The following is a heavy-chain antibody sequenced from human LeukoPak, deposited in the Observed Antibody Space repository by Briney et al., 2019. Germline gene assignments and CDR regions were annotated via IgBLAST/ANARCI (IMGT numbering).Heavy chain of an antibody. CDR3: ARVVRGAVTSNCFDP. V-gene: IGHV4-59*01. Sequence: SETLSLTCTVSGGSINDYYWTWIRQAPGKGLEGLGYISNSGTTDYNPSLKRRVTMSVDTSKNEFSLKVTSVTAADTAMYYCARVVRGAVTSNCFDPWGQGTLVTVSS. D-gene: IGHD4-17*01. CDR2: ISNSGTT. CDR1: GGSINDYY. J-gene: IGHJ5*02.